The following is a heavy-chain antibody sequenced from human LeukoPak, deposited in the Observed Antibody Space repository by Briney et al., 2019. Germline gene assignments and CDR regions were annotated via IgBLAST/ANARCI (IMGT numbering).Heavy chain of an antibody. CDR2: ISSSSSYI. Sequence: GGSLRLSCAASGFTFSSYSMNWVRQAPGKGLEWVSSISSSSSYIYYADSVKGRFTISRDNAKNSLYLQMSSLRAEDTAVYYCARDPSYGTSLDYWGQGTLVTVSS. J-gene: IGHJ4*02. CDR1: GFTFSSYS. CDR3: ARDPSYGTSLDY. V-gene: IGHV3-21*01. D-gene: IGHD5-18*01.